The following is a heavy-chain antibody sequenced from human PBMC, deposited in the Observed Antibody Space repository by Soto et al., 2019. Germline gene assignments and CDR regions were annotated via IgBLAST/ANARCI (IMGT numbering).Heavy chain of an antibody. V-gene: IGHV4-34*01. CDR3: ARAPKVSGSAQTRPDF. CDR1: SGSLSGYY. CDR2: ISPSGTT. Sequence: SETLSLTCSLYSGSLSGYYWSWIRQPPGKGLEWIGEISPSGTTNYSPSLKSRVSISVDTSKNQFSLNLTSLTAADTAVYYCARAPKVSGSAQTRPDFWGQGSLVTV. D-gene: IGHD6-6*01. J-gene: IGHJ4*02.